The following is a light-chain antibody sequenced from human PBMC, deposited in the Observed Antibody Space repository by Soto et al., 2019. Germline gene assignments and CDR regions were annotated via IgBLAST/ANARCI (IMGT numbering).Light chain of an antibody. CDR2: SNN. J-gene: IGLJ1*01. CDR3: ASWDDSLNGHYV. Sequence: QSVLTQPPSASGTPGKRVTISCSGSSSNIGSNTVNWYQQLPGTAPKLLIYSNNQRPSGVPDRFSGSKSGTSASLAISGLQSEDEADYYCASWDDSLNGHYVFGTGTQLTVL. CDR1: SSNIGSNT. V-gene: IGLV1-44*01.